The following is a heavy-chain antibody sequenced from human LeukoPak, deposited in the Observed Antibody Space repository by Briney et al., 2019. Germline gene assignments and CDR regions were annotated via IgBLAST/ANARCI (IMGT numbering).Heavy chain of an antibody. CDR3: ARDGLDTTHGPPTTDY. J-gene: IGHJ4*02. V-gene: IGHV3-30*04. CDR1: GFTFRSYA. CDR2: ISYDGSNK. Sequence: GGSLRLSCAASGFTFRSYAMQGVRQAPGKGVEWGAVISYDGSNKYYADYVRGRFTISRANSKTTLYLQMNSLRAEDTAVYYCARDGLDTTHGPPTTDYWGQGTLVTVSS. D-gene: IGHD5-18*01.